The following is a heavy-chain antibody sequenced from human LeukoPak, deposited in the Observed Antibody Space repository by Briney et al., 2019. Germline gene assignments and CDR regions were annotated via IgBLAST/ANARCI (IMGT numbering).Heavy chain of an antibody. CDR1: GGTFSSYA. CDR3: ARDTGDLYYYYYMDV. V-gene: IGHV1-69*06. D-gene: IGHD4-17*01. Sequence: SVKVSCKASGGTFSSYAISWVRQAPGQGLEWMGGIIPIFGTANYAQKFQGRVTITADKSTSTAYMELSSLRSEDTAVYYCARDTGDLYYYYYMDVWGKGTTVTVSS. CDR2: IIPIFGTA. J-gene: IGHJ6*03.